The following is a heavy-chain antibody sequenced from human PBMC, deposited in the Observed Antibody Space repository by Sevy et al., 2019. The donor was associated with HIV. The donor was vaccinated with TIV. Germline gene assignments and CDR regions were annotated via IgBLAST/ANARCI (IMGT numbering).Heavy chain of an antibody. Sequence: GGSLRLSCAASGFTFSNFWMSWVRQAPGKGLEFVANIKQAGSENFYADSVKGRFTISRDNAKNSLFLQMNNLRVEETAVYYCARDHPSTAPFDYWGQGTLVTVSS. CDR3: ARDHPSTAPFDY. CDR1: GFTFSNFW. V-gene: IGHV3-7*03. CDR2: IKQAGSEN. J-gene: IGHJ4*02. D-gene: IGHD2-21*02.